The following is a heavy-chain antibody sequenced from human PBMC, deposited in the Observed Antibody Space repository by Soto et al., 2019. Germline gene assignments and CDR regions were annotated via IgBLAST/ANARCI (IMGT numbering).Heavy chain of an antibody. CDR3: ATHCSSTSCYYTFDP. CDR2: INHYGST. D-gene: IGHD2-2*01. Sequence: SETLSLTCAVYGGSFSSYYWSWIRQPPGKGLEWIGQINHYGSTDYNPSPKSRVTISVDTSKNHFSLRLSSVTAADTAMYYCATHCSSTSCYYTFDPWGQGTQVTVSS. V-gene: IGHV4-34*01. J-gene: IGHJ5*02. CDR1: GGSFSSYY.